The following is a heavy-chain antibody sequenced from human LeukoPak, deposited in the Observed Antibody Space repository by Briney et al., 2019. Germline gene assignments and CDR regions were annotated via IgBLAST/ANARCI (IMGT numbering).Heavy chain of an antibody. V-gene: IGHV4-4*02. CDR1: GDSVSYDNW. J-gene: IGHJ4*02. CDR3: ARHHYFALAS. CDR2: THHSGSS. Sequence: PSGTLSLTCAVSGDSVSYDNWWSWVRQPPGKGLEWIGETHHSGSSNYNPSLKSRVTVSVDKSKNQVSLSLTSVTAADTAVYYCARHHYFALASWGQGTLVTVSS. D-gene: IGHD3-10*01.